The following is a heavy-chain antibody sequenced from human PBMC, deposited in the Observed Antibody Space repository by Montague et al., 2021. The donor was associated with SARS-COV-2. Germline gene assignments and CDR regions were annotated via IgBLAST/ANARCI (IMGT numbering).Heavy chain of an antibody. D-gene: IGHD1-14*01. CDR1: GFTFSNYA. CDR2: ISYDGSNK. CDR3: ARAVEDLTKFDY. Sequence: SLRLSCAASGFTFSNYAMHWVRQAPGKGLEWVAIISYDGSNKYYADSVKGRFTISRDNSKNTLYLQMNSLRAEDTAVYYCARAVEDLTKFDYWGQGTLVTVSS. V-gene: IGHV3-30-3*01. J-gene: IGHJ4*02.